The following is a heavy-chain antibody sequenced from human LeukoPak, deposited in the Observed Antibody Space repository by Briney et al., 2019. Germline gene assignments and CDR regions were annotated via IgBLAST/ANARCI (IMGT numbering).Heavy chain of an antibody. J-gene: IGHJ4*02. V-gene: IGHV3-30*02. Sequence: GGSLRLSCAASGFIFSTYGMHWVRQTPGKGLEWVTFIRYDGTTKYYADFVKGRFTISRDNSNNRLYLQMNSLRAEDTAVYYCARYSSGYYGRFDCWGQGTLVTVSS. CDR3: ARYSSGYYGRFDC. D-gene: IGHD6-19*01. CDR1: GFIFSTYG. CDR2: IRYDGTTK.